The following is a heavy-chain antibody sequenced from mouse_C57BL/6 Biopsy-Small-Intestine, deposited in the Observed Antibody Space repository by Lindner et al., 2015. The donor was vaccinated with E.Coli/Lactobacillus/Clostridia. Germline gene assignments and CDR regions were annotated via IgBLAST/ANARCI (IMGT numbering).Heavy chain of an antibody. CDR3: ADGYYGGFPY. Sequence: VQLQESGPELVKPGASVKLSCKASGYAFSSSWMNWVKQRPGKGLEWIGRIYPGDGDTDYNEKFKGKATLTADKSSSTAYMQLSSLTSEDSAVYFCADGYYGGFPYWGQGTLVTVSA. J-gene: IGHJ3*01. D-gene: IGHD2-3*01. CDR1: GYAFSSSW. V-gene: IGHV1-82*01. CDR2: IYPGDGDT.